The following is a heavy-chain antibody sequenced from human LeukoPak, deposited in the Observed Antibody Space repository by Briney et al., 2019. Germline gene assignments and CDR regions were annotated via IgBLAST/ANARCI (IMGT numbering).Heavy chain of an antibody. Sequence: ASVKVSCKASGYTFTSYDINWVRQATGQGLEWMGYMNPNSGSTGYAQKFQGRVTMTWNNAISTAYMELRSLRSDDTAVYYCARVGGGYYGSGYYFDYWGQGTLVTVSS. J-gene: IGHJ4*02. D-gene: IGHD3-10*01. V-gene: IGHV1-8*01. CDR1: GYTFTSYD. CDR2: MNPNSGST. CDR3: ARVGGGYYGSGYYFDY.